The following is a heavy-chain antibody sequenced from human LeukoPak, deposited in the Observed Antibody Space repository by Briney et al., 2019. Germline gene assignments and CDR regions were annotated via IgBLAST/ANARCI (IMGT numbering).Heavy chain of an antibody. V-gene: IGHV1-69*13. Sequence: ASVKVSCKASGGTFSSYAISWVRQAPGQGLEWMGGIIPIFGTANYAQKFQGRVTITADESTSTAYMELSSLRSEDTAVYYCASTSVAVVMNFNAFDIWGQGTMVTVSS. D-gene: IGHD3-22*01. J-gene: IGHJ3*02. CDR2: IIPIFGTA. CDR1: GGTFSSYA. CDR3: ASTSVAVVMNFNAFDI.